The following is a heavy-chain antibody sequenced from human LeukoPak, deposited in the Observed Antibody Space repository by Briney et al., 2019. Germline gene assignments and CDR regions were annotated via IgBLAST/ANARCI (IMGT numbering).Heavy chain of an antibody. J-gene: IGHJ4*02. CDR3: AKQGRYSSSWYED. D-gene: IGHD6-13*01. V-gene: IGHV3-23*01. CDR1: GFTFSSYA. Sequence: GGSLRLSCAASGFTFSSYAMSWVRQAPGKGLEWASAISGSGGSTYYADSVKGRFTISRDNSKNTLYLQMNSLRAEDTAVYYCAKQGRYSSSWYEDWGQGTLVTVSS. CDR2: ISGSGGST.